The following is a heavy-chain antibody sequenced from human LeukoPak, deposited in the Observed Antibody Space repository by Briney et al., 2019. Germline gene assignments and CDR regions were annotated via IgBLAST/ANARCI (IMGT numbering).Heavy chain of an antibody. CDR3: AKHRRNTMIGTASSRGFDY. Sequence: TGESLKISCKASGYSFTSYWIGWVRQMPGEGLEWMGIIYPADSDTTYSPSFQGQVTISADKSISTAYLQWSSLKASDTAMYYCAKHRRNTMIGTASSRGFDYWGQGTLVTVSS. D-gene: IGHD3-22*01. J-gene: IGHJ4*02. CDR2: IYPADSDT. CDR1: GYSFTSYW. V-gene: IGHV5-51*01.